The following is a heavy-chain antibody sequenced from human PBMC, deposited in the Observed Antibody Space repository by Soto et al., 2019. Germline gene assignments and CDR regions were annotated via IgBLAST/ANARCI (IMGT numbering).Heavy chain of an antibody. Sequence: QVQLVESGGGVVQPGRSLRLSCAASGFTFSSYAMHWVRQAPGKGLEWVAVISYDGSNKYYADSVKGRFTISRDNSKNTLYLQMNSLRAEDTAVYYCAREGYSSGWTFDYWGQGTLVTVSS. D-gene: IGHD6-19*01. V-gene: IGHV3-30-3*01. CDR2: ISYDGSNK. J-gene: IGHJ4*02. CDR3: AREGYSSGWTFDY. CDR1: GFTFSSYA.